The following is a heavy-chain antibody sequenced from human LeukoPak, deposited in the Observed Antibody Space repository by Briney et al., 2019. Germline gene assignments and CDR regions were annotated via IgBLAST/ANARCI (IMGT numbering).Heavy chain of an antibody. CDR1: GGSFSGYY. J-gene: IGHJ4*02. CDR2: INHSGST. V-gene: IGHV4-34*01. CDR3: ARAGIAAARDY. D-gene: IGHD6-13*01. Sequence: PSETLSLTCAVYGGSFSGYYWSWIRQPPGKGLEWIGEINHSGSTNYNPSLKSRVTISVDTSKNQFSLKLSSVTAADTAVYYCARAGIAAARDYWGQGTLVTVSS.